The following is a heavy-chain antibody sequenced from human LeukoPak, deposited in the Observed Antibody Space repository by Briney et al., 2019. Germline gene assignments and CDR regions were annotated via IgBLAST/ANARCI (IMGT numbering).Heavy chain of an antibody. Sequence: EGSLRLSCAASGFTFSSYAMSWVRQAPGKGLEWVSAISGSGGSTYYADSVKGRFTISRDNSKNTLYLQMNSLRAEDTAVYYCAKGRAAAGLFDYWGQGTLVTVSS. CDR3: AKGRAAAGLFDY. V-gene: IGHV3-23*01. CDR1: GFTFSSYA. D-gene: IGHD6-13*01. CDR2: ISGSGGST. J-gene: IGHJ4*02.